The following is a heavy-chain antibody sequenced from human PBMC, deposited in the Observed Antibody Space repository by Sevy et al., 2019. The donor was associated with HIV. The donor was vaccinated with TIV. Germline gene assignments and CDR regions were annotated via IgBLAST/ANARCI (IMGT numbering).Heavy chain of an antibody. V-gene: IGHV4-59*01. CDR3: ARLYYDFWSGYYVYFDY. CDR2: IYYSGST. CDR1: GGSFSSYY. J-gene: IGHJ4*02. D-gene: IGHD3-3*01. Sequence: SETLSLTCTVSGGSFSSYYWSWIRQPPGKGLEWIGYIYYSGSTNYNPSLKSRVTISVDTSKNQFALKLSSVTAADTAVYYCARLYYDFWSGYYVYFDYWGQGTLVTVSS.